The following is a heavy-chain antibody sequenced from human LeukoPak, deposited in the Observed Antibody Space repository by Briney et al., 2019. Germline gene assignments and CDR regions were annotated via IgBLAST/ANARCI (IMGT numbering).Heavy chain of an antibody. CDR1: GGSISSYY. D-gene: IGHD3-9*01. CDR3: ARARYVNSFYAFDI. Sequence: SETLSLTCTVSGGSISSYYWSWIRLPPGKGLEWIGYLSKSGSTNYSPSLKSRVTIFGDTSKNQFFLKPSSVTAADMAMYYCARARYVNSFYAFDIWGQGTLVTVSS. J-gene: IGHJ3*02. CDR2: LSKSGST. V-gene: IGHV4-59*01.